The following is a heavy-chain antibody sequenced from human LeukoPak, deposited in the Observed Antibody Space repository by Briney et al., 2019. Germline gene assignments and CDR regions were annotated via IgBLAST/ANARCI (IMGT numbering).Heavy chain of an antibody. D-gene: IGHD2-15*01. CDR3: ARGGSGGCSGGSCYYYYGMDV. J-gene: IGHJ6*02. Sequence: GGSLRLSCTVSGFTFSNYEMNWVRQAPGKGLEWVSYISSSSATIYYADSVKGRFTISRDNAKNSLYLQMNSLRAEDTVVYYCARGGSGGCSGGSCYYYYGMDVWGQGTTVTVSS. V-gene: IGHV3-48*03. CDR1: GFTFSNYE. CDR2: ISSSSATI.